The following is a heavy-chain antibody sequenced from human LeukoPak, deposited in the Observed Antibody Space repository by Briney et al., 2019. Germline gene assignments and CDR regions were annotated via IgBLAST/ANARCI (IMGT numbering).Heavy chain of an antibody. CDR3: ASPVDTAMEDGFDY. Sequence: GGSLRLSCAASGFTFSSYSMNWVRQAPGKGLEWVSSISSSSSYIYYADSVKGRFTISRDNAKNSLYLQMNSLRVEDTAVYYCASPVDTAMEDGFDYWGQGTLVTVSS. D-gene: IGHD5-18*01. CDR2: ISSSSSYI. J-gene: IGHJ4*02. V-gene: IGHV3-21*01. CDR1: GFTFSSYS.